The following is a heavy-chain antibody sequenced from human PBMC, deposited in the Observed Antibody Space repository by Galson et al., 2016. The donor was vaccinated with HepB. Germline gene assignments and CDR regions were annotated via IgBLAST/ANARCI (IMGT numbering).Heavy chain of an antibody. CDR2: IYPHDSDT. D-gene: IGHD1-26*01. J-gene: IGHJ4*02. Sequence: QSGAEVKKPEDSLKISCKVSGYWFSNYWIGWVRQMPGKGLEWMGIIYPHDSDTRYSPSFQGQVTISADKSISTTYLQWRSLKASDTAIYYCARGWELHDYWGQGTLVTVSS. CDR3: ARGWELHDY. V-gene: IGHV5-51*01. CDR1: GYWFSNYW.